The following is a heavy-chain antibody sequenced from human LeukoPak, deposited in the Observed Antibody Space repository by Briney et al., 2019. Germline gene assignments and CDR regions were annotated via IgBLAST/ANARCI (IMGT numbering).Heavy chain of an antibody. CDR3: ARDQGDDY. CDR2: VYPIFGTP. V-gene: IGHV1-69*06. J-gene: IGHJ4*02. D-gene: IGHD3-10*01. CDR1: GGTFSNYA. Sequence: EASVKVSCKASGGTFSNYAINWVRQAPGQGLEWMGRVYPIFGTPNYAQKFQGRVTFTADKSTSTAYMELSSLNSEDTAVYYCARDQGDDYWGQGTLVTVSS.